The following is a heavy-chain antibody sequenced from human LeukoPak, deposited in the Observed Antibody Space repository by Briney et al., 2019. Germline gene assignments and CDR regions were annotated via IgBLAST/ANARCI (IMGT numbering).Heavy chain of an antibody. CDR2: IYNGGDT. Sequence: GGSLRLSCAASGFTVNNNFMTWVRPAPGKGLEWVSVIYNGGDTYYPDSVKCRFTISRNSSKTTLFLQMNSLRAEDTAVYYCARDHITAAGTPRHWGQGTLVTVSS. CDR1: GFTVNNNF. D-gene: IGHD6-13*01. J-gene: IGHJ4*02. V-gene: IGHV3-66*01. CDR3: ARDHITAAGTPRH.